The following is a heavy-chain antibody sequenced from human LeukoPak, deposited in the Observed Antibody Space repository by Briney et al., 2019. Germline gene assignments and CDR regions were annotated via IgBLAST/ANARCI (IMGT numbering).Heavy chain of an antibody. J-gene: IGHJ4*02. D-gene: IGHD1-1*01. CDR3: TRGKNWFDY. Sequence: GGSLRLSCAASEFAFSNYWMNWVRQAPGKGLEWVSRINSDGSSISYADSVKGRFTISRDNAKNTLYLQMNSLRPEDTAMYYCTRGKNWFDYWGRGTLVTVSS. CDR1: EFAFSNYW. CDR2: INSDGSSI. V-gene: IGHV3-74*01.